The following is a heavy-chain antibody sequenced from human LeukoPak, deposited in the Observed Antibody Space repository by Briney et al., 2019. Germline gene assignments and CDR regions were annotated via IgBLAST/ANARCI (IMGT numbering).Heavy chain of an antibody. Sequence: GGSLRLSCAASGFTFDDYAMHWVRQAPGKGLEWVSAISGSGGSTYYADSVKGRFTISRDNSKNTLYLQMNSLRAEDTAVYYCAKTLSPYYYDSSGYYSGFDYWGQGTLVTVSS. J-gene: IGHJ4*02. CDR1: GFTFDDYA. V-gene: IGHV3-23*01. CDR2: ISGSGGST. D-gene: IGHD3-22*01. CDR3: AKTLSPYYYDSSGYYSGFDY.